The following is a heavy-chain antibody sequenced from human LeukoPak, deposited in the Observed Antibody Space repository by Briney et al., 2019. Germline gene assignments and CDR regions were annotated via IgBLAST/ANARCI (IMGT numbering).Heavy chain of an antibody. CDR2: ISAYNGNT. Sequence: ASVKVSCKASGGTFSSYAISWVRQAPGQGLEWMGWISAYNGNTNYAQKLQGRVTMTTDTSTSTAYMELRSLRSDDTAVYYCARDPGYCSSTSCKYNWFDPWGQGTLVTVSS. V-gene: IGHV1-18*01. D-gene: IGHD2-2*01. CDR3: ARDPGYCSSTSCKYNWFDP. CDR1: GGTFSSYA. J-gene: IGHJ5*02.